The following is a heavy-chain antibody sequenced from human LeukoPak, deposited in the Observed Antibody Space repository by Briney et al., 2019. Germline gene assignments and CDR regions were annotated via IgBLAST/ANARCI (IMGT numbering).Heavy chain of an antibody. V-gene: IGHV3-23*01. Sequence: GGSLRLSCAASGITFRSYAMSWVRQAPGKGLEWVSAISGSGGGTYYADSVKGRFTISRDNSNNTLYLQMNSLRAEDTAVYYCAKGLSGNNGFFFDYWGQGTLVTVSS. CDR1: GITFRSYA. J-gene: IGHJ4*02. CDR2: ISGSGGGT. CDR3: AKGLSGNNGFFFDY. D-gene: IGHD4-23*01.